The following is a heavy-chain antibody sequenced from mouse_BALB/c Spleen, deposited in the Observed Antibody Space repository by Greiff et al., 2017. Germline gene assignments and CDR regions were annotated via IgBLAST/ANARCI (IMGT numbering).Heavy chain of an antibody. D-gene: IGHD2-2*01. CDR2: IWSGGST. CDR1: GFSLTSYG. J-gene: IGHJ4*01. CDR3: ARNCYGFYAMDY. Sequence: QVHVKQSGPGLVQPSQSLSITCTVSGFSLTSYGVHWVRQSPGKGLEWLGVIWSGGSTDYNAAFISRLSISKDNSKSQVFFKMNSLQANDTAIYYCARNCYGFYAMDYWGQGTSVTVSS. V-gene: IGHV2-2*02.